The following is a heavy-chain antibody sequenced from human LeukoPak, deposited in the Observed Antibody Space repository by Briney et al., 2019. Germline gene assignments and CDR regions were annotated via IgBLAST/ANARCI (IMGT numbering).Heavy chain of an antibody. CDR3: ANGGLQYGDFDY. D-gene: IGHD4-17*01. V-gene: IGHV3-23*01. CDR2: ISGSGGST. J-gene: IGHJ4*02. Sequence: GGSLRLSCAASGFTFSSYAMSWVRQAPGKGLEWVSAISGSGGSTYYADSVKGRFTISRDNSKNTLYLQMNSLRAEDTAVYYCANGGLQYGDFDYWGQGTLVTVSS. CDR1: GFTFSSYA.